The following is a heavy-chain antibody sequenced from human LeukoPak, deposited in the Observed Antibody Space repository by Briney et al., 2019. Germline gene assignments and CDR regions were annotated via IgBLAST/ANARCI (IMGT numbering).Heavy chain of an antibody. J-gene: IGHJ4*02. CDR2: IKTDGST. CDR1: GYTFSSAW. V-gene: IGHV3-74*01. Sequence: SGGSLRLSCSGSGYTFSSAWMQWVHRAPGKGLMWVSRIKTDGSTDYADSVKGRFTISRDNAKNTLYLEMNSLRVDDTAVYYCARDWYHSFDYWGQGVLVTVSS. CDR3: ARDWYHSFDY. D-gene: IGHD1-14*01.